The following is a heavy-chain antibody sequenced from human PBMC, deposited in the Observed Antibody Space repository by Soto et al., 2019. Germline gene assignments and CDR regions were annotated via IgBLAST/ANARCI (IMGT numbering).Heavy chain of an antibody. CDR2: IYYSGST. Sequence: PSETLSLTCTVSGGTISSHYWSWIRQTPGKGLEWIGYIYYSGSTNYNPSLKSRVTISVDTSKNQFSLKLNSVTAADTAVCYCARWSGYVFDPWGQGTLVTVSS. CDR3: ARWSGYVFDP. J-gene: IGHJ5*02. CDR1: GGTISSHY. D-gene: IGHD3-3*01. V-gene: IGHV4-59*11.